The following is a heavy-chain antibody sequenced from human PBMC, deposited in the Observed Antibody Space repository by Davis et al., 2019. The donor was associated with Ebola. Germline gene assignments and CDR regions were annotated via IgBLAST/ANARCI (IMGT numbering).Heavy chain of an antibody. CDR2: INYSGNT. D-gene: IGHD3-10*01. J-gene: IGHJ4*02. Sequence: MPSETLSLTCTVSGGSISSYYWSWIRQPPGKGLEWIGYINYSGNTKYNPSLKSRVSISVDTSKNQFSLKLSSVTAADTAVYYCARAAYYYGSGVDYWGQGTLVTVSS. CDR1: GGSISSYY. V-gene: IGHV4-59*01. CDR3: ARAAYYYGSGVDY.